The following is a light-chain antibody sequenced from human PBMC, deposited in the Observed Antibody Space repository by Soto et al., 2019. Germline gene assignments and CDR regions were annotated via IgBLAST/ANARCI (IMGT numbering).Light chain of an antibody. CDR1: QIFNSKY. CDR2: GAS. J-gene: IGKJ1*01. V-gene: IGKV3-20*01. CDR3: QQYRTLWT. Sequence: EIVLTQSPGTLSLSPGERATLSCRASQIFNSKYLAWYLQKPGQAPRLLIYGASSRASGIPDRFSGSASGTDFTLTINRLEPDDSAVYYCQQYRTLWTFGQGTRVEIK.